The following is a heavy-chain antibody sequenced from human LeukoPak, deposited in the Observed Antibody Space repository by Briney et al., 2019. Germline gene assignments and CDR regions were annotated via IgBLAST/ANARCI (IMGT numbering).Heavy chain of an antibody. CDR2: ITNSGIA. CDR3: ARSGGYGSSWSL. V-gene: IGHV4-59*01. Sequence: SETLSLTCTVSGGSSRTYYWNWIRQPPGKGLEWIGCITNSGIATYSPSLQSRITKSVDSSRSQISLKLNSVTAADTAMYYCARSGGYGSSWSLWGQGTLVTVSS. CDR1: GGSSRTYY. J-gene: IGHJ4*02. D-gene: IGHD6-13*01.